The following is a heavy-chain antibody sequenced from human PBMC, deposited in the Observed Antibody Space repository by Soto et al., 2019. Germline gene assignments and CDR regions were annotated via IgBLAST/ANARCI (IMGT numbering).Heavy chain of an antibody. Sequence: QVPLVQSGAEVKKPGASVKVSCKASGYTFTSYAMHWVRQAPGQRLEWMGWINAGNGNTKYSQKFQGRVTITRDTSASTAYMELSSLRSEDTAVYYCARGSGVIIGYFDYWGQGTLVTVSS. D-gene: IGHD3-10*01. CDR2: INAGNGNT. CDR1: GYTFTSYA. J-gene: IGHJ4*02. V-gene: IGHV1-3*01. CDR3: ARGSGVIIGYFDY.